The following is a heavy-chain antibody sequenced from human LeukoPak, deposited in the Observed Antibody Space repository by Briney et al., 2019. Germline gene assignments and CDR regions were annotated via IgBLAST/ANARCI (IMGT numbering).Heavy chain of an antibody. CDR3: ARAYDFWSGYYFDF. CDR1: GFSISSGYY. D-gene: IGHD3-3*01. J-gene: IGHJ4*02. V-gene: IGHV4-38-2*01. Sequence: SETLSLTXAVSGFSISSGYYWGWIRQPPGEGLEWVATIYHSGSAYYNASLKSRVTISVVTSKNQFSLNLRSVTAADTAVYYCARAYDFWSGYYFDFWGQRTLVTVSS. CDR2: IYHSGSA.